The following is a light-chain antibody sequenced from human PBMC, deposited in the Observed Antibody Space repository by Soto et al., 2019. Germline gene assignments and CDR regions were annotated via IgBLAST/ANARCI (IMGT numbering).Light chain of an antibody. V-gene: IGKV1-5*03. CDR2: KAS. Sequence: DIQMTQSPSTLSAFVGDRVTITCRASQSIVSWLAWYQQKPGKAPKLLIYKASTLQNGVPSRYSGSGFGTEFPLTISSLQPDDFATYYCQQYHSYWTFGQGTKVEIK. J-gene: IGKJ1*01. CDR3: QQYHSYWT. CDR1: QSIVSW.